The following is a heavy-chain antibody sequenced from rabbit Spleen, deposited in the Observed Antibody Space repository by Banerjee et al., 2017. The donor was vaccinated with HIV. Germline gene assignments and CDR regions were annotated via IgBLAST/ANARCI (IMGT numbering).Heavy chain of an antibody. J-gene: IGHJ4*01. CDR3: VREVAGKFNL. Sequence: QEQLVESGGGLVQPGGSLKLSCKASGFDLSSYGVSWVRQAPGKGLEWIGYIDPVFGIAVYASWVKGRFTLSSHNAQNTLYLQLNSLTAADTATYFCVREVAGKFNLWSQGTLVTVS. CDR2: IDPVFGIA. V-gene: IGHV1S47*01. D-gene: IGHD4-1*01. CDR1: GFDLSSYG.